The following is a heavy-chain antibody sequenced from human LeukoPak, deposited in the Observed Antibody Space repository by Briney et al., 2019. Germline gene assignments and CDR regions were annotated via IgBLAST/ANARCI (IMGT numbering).Heavy chain of an antibody. Sequence: GGSLRLSCVASGFTFSSYWMSWVRQAPGKGLEWVANIKQDGSEKYYVDSVKGRFTMSRDNAKNSLYLQMNSLRAEDTAVYYCARLREIPVFGVVTKSTSYFGYWGQGTLVTVSS. V-gene: IGHV3-7*01. D-gene: IGHD3-3*01. CDR1: GFTFSSYW. CDR3: ARLREIPVFGVVTKSTSYFGY. CDR2: IKQDGSEK. J-gene: IGHJ4*02.